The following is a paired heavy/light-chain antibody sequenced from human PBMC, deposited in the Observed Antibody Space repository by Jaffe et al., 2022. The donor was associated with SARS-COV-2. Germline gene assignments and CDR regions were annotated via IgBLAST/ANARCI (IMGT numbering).Light chain of an antibody. V-gene: IGKV1-17*01. CDR3: LQHNSYLWT. J-gene: IGKJ1*01. CDR2: AAS. Sequence: DIQMTQSPSSLSASVGDRVTITCRASQGIRNDLGWYQQKPGKAPKRLIYAASSLQSGVPSRFSGSGSGTEFTLTISSLQPEDFATYYCLQHNSYLWTFGQGTKVEIK. CDR1: QGIRND.
Heavy chain of an antibody. CDR2: IKSKTDGGTT. D-gene: IGHD3-22*01. V-gene: IGHV3-15*01. J-gene: IGHJ3*02. CDR3: TTPDYFDTSGYLYDAFDI. CDR1: GFTFSNAW. Sequence: EVQLVESGGGLVKPGGSLRLSCAASGFTFSNAWMSWVRQAPGKGLEWVGRIKSKTDGGTTDYAAPVRGRFTISRDDSKNTLYLQMNSLKTEDTAVYYCTTPDYFDTSGYLYDAFDIWGQGTMVTVSS.